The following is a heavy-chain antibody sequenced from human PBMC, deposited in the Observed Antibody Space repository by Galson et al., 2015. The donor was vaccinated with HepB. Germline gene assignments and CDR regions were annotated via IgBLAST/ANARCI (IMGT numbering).Heavy chain of an antibody. V-gene: IGHV1-69*04. CDR3: AREWLSGAFDI. CDR1: GGTFSSYT. CDR2: IIPILGIA. Sequence: SVKVSCKASGGTFSSYTISWVRQAPGQGLEWMGRIIPILGIANYAQKFQGRVTITADKSTSTAYMELSSLRSEDTAVYYCAREWLSGAFDIWGQGTMVTVSS. J-gene: IGHJ3*02. D-gene: IGHD3-22*01.